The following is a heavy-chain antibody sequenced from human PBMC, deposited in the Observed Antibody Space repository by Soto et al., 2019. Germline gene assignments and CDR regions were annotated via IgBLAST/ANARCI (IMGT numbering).Heavy chain of an antibody. CDR1: GFTFSNAW. CDR2: IKSKTDGGTT. D-gene: IGHD3-22*01. CDR3: TTDSSGQYYFDY. Sequence: GGSLRLSCAASGFTFSNAWMSWVRRAPGKGLEWVGRIKSKTDGGTTDYAAPVKGRFTISRDDSKNTLYLQMNSLKTEDTAVYYCTTDSSGQYYFDYWGQGTLVTVSS. V-gene: IGHV3-15*01. J-gene: IGHJ4*02.